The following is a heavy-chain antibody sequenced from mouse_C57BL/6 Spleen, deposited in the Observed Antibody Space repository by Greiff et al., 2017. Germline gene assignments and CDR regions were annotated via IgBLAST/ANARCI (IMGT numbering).Heavy chain of an antibody. J-gene: IGHJ2*01. CDR1: GYTFTSYW. Sequence: QVQLKQPGAELVMPGASVKLSCKASGYTFTSYWMHWVKQRPGQGLEWIGEIDPSDSYTNYNPQFKGKSTLTIDKSSSTASMQLSSLTSEDSAVYYCARGYGNYGGCDYWGQGTTLTVSS. D-gene: IGHD2-1*01. CDR3: ARGYGNYGGCDY. CDR2: IDPSDSYT. V-gene: IGHV1-69*01.